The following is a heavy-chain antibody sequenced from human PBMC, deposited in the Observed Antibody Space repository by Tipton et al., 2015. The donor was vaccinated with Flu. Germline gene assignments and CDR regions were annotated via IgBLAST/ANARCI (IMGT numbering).Heavy chain of an antibody. CDR2: IYHSGTT. V-gene: IGHV4-4*02. CDR3: ARMGTYFSGSGKKAWLDP. D-gene: IGHD3-10*01. Sequence: GSLRLSCAVSGGSISGSNWWTWVRQPPGKGLEWIGEIYHSGTTNYNPSLKSRVTISIDKSKNQFSLKLSSVTAADTAVYYCARMGTYFSGSGKKAWLDPWGQGTLVTVSS. CDR1: GGSISGSNW. J-gene: IGHJ5*02.